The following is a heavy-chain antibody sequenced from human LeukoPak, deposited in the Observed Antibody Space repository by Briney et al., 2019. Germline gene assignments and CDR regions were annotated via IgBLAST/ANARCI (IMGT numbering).Heavy chain of an antibody. CDR2: IYYSGST. D-gene: IGHD2-2*01. CDR1: GGSISSGDYY. V-gene: IGHV4-30-4*01. Sequence: SETLSLTCTVSGGSISSGDYYWSWIRQPPGKGLEWIGYIYYSGSTYYNPSLKSRVTISVDTSKNQFSLKLSSVTAADTAVYYCAREYCSSTSCYVRSYWYFDLWGRGTLVTVSS. J-gene: IGHJ2*01. CDR3: AREYCSSTSCYVRSYWYFDL.